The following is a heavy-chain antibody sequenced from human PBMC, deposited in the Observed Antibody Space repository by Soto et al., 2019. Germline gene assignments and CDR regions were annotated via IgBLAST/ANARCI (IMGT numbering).Heavy chain of an antibody. V-gene: IGHV3-30*18. CDR3: AKVVRCSGGSCRRGYYYYGMDV. Sequence: GGSLRLSCAASGFTFSSYGMHWVRQAPGKGLEWVAVISYDGSNKYYADSVKGRFTISRDNSKNTLYLQMNSLRAEDTAVYYCAKVVRCSGGSCRRGYYYYGMDVWGQGTTVTVSS. J-gene: IGHJ6*02. D-gene: IGHD2-15*01. CDR1: GFTFSSYG. CDR2: ISYDGSNK.